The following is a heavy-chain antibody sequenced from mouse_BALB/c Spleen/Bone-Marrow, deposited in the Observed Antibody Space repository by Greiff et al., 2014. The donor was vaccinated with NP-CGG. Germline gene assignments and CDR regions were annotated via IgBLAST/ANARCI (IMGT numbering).Heavy chain of an antibody. CDR1: GFNFTDYY. CDR3: ARDKNSGSYRYFDV. Sequence: EVQVVESGGGLVQPGGSLRLSCATSGFNFTDYYMSWVRQPPGKALEWLGFIRNTANGYTTEYSASVKGRFTNSRDNSQSILYLEMKTLRAEDSADYYGARDKNSGSYRYFDVWGAGTTVTVSS. D-gene: IGHD2-1*01. V-gene: IGHV7-3*02. CDR2: IRNTANGYTT. J-gene: IGHJ1*01.